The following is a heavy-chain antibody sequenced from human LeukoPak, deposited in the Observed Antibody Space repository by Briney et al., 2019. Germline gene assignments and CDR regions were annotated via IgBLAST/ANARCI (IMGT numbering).Heavy chain of an antibody. J-gene: IGHJ6*03. CDR1: GGTFSSYA. D-gene: IGHD3-16*01. CDR2: IIPIFGTA. Sequence: ASVKVSCKASGGTFSSYAISWVRHAPGQGLEWMGGIIPIFGTANYAQKLQGRVTITTDESTSTAYMELSSLRSEDTAVYYCASYTRWGGIYYYYYYMDVWGKGTTVTVSS. CDR3: ASYTRWGGIYYYYYYMDV. V-gene: IGHV1-69*05.